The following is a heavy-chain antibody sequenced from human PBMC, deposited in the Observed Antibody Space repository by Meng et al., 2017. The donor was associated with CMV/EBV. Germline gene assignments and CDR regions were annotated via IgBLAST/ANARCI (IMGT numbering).Heavy chain of an antibody. D-gene: IGHD2-2*01. J-gene: IGHJ3*02. V-gene: IGHV1-69*05. CDR2: IIPIFGTA. CDR3: ARGLPAADPDAFDI. Sequence: SVKVSCKASGGTFSSYAISWVRQAPGQGLEWMGGIIPIFGTANYAQKFQGRVTITTDESTSTAYMELSSLGSEDTAVYYCARGLPAADPDAFDIWGQGTMVTVSS. CDR1: GGTFSSYA.